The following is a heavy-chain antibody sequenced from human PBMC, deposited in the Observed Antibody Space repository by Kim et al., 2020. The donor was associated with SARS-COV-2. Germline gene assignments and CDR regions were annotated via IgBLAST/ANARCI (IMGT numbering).Heavy chain of an antibody. Sequence: GGSLRLSCAASGFTLRSYWINWVRQAPGKGLVWVSRIGGDGISTHYADSVKGRFTVSRDNDDNTVYLQMNSLRADDTAVYYCARGMFKTGFDASGQGTTVTVSS. D-gene: IGHD3-10*02. J-gene: IGHJ6*02. CDR3: ARGMFKTGFDA. CDR2: IGGDGIST. V-gene: IGHV3-74*01. CDR1: GFTLRSYW.